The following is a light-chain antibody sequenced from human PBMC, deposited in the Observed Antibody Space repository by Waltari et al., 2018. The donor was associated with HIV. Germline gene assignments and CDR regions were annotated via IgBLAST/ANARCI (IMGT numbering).Light chain of an antibody. Sequence: QSALPQPPSASGSPGQSVSISCTGASSDVGAFKYVSCYQQHPGKTPQLLFYNVTKRPSRVPVRVSVAKSGNTPSLTVSGLQAEDEAHYYSSSYAGSSTSYAFGTGTKGTVL. V-gene: IGLV2-8*01. CDR3: SSYAGSSTSYA. CDR1: SSDVGAFKY. J-gene: IGLJ1*01. CDR2: NVT.